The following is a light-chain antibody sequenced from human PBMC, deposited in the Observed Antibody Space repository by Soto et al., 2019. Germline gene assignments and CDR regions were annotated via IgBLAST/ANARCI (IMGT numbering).Light chain of an antibody. Sequence: ETVMTQSPATLSVSPGERAPLSCRASQSISSNLAWYQQKPGQAPRLLIYDASTRATSIPARFSGSGSGTEFTLTISSLQSEDFAVYYCQQYNNWPITFGQGTRLEIK. CDR3: QQYNNWPIT. V-gene: IGKV3-15*01. J-gene: IGKJ5*01. CDR1: QSISSN. CDR2: DAS.